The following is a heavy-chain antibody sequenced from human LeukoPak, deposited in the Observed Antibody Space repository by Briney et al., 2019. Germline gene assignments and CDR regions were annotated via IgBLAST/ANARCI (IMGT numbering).Heavy chain of an antibody. Sequence: GGSLRLSCAASGFTFSSYAMSWVRQAPGMGLEWVSGISGSGDNTYYADSVEGRLTISRDNSKNTLYLQMNSLRAEDTAVYYCAKREGYGSIDYWGQGTLVTVSS. D-gene: IGHD5-18*01. V-gene: IGHV3-23*01. CDR3: AKREGYGSIDY. J-gene: IGHJ4*02. CDR1: GFTFSSYA. CDR2: ISGSGDNT.